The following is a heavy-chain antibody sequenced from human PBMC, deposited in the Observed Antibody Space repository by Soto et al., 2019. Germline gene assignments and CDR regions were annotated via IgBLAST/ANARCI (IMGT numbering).Heavy chain of an antibody. J-gene: IGHJ4*02. V-gene: IGHV1-2*04. D-gene: IGHD6-19*01. CDR1: GYTFTGYY. CDR2: INPNSGGT. CDR3: ARAGIAVAGILDY. Sequence: ASVKVSCKASGYTFTGYYMHWVRQAPGQGLEWMGWINPNSGGTNYAQKFQGWVTMTRDTSISTAYMELSRLRSDDTAVYYCARAGIAVAGILDYWGQGTLVTVSS.